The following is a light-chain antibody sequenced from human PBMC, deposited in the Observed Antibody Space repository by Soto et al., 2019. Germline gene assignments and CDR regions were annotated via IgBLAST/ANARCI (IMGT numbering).Light chain of an antibody. J-gene: IGLJ1*01. CDR1: SSDVGGYNY. Sequence: QSVLTQPPSASGSPGQSVTISCTGTSSDVGGYNYVSWYQQHPGKAPKLMIYEVSKRPSGVPDRFSGSKSGNTASLTVSGLQAEDEADYYCSSYAGSNNFGVFGTGTQGHRP. CDR3: SSYAGSNNFGV. CDR2: EVS. V-gene: IGLV2-8*01.